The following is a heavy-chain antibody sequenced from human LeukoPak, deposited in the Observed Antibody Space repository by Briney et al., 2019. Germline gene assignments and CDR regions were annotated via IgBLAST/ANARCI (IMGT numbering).Heavy chain of an antibody. CDR1: GGSISSGDYY. J-gene: IGHJ5*02. CDR2: IYYSGST. V-gene: IGHV4-30-4*01. D-gene: IGHD1-26*01. Sequence: SETLSLTCTVSGGSISSGDYYWSWIRQPPGKGLEWIGYIYYSGSTYYNPSLKSRVTISVDTSKNQFSLKLSSVTAADTAVYYCARDGIVGATPNWFDPWGQGTLVTVSS. CDR3: ARDGIVGATPNWFDP.